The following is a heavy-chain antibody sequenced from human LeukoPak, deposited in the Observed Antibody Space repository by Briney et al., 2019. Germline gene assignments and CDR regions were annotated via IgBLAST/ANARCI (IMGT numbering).Heavy chain of an antibody. D-gene: IGHD2-15*01. Sequence: GSLRLSCAASGFTFSSYWMSWIRQPPGKGLEWIGEINHSGSTNYNPSLKSRVTISVDTSKNQFSLKLSSVTAADTAVYYCARDWWLPSYYYYGMDVWGQGTTVTVSS. CDR1: GFTFSSYW. CDR3: ARDWWLPSYYYYGMDV. J-gene: IGHJ6*02. CDR2: INHSGST. V-gene: IGHV4-34*01.